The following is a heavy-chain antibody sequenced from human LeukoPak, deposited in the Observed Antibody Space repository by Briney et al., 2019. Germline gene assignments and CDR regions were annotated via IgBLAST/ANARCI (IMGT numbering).Heavy chain of an antibody. CDR3: ARGVEMATRHFDY. CDR2: IIPIFGTA. Sequence: SVKVSCKASGGTFSSYAISWVRQAPGQGLEWMGGIIPIFGTANYAQMFQGRVTITADESTSTAYMELSSLRSEDTAVYYCARGVEMATRHFDYWGQGTLVTVSS. V-gene: IGHV1-69*01. CDR1: GGTFSSYA. D-gene: IGHD5-24*01. J-gene: IGHJ4*02.